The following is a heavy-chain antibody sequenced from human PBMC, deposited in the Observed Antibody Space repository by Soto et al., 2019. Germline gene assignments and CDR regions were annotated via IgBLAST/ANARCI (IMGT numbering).Heavy chain of an antibody. D-gene: IGHD2-15*01. Sequence: SETLSLTCIVSGGSISRGDYYWSWIRQPPGKGLEWIGYLYYGGSAYYNPSLKSRVTISVDTSKNQFSLKLTSVSAADTAVYYCARAGSGGYYYYYGMDVWGQGTTVTVSS. CDR1: GGSISRGDYY. V-gene: IGHV4-30-4*01. CDR3: ARAGSGGYYYYYGMDV. CDR2: LYYGGSA. J-gene: IGHJ6*02.